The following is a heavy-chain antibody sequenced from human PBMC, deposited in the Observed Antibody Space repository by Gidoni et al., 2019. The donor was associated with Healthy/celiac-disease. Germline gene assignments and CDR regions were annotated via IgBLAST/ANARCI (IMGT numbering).Heavy chain of an antibody. Sequence: EVQLLESGGGLVQPGGSLRLSCDASGFTFSSYAMSWVRQAPVKGLEWVSAISGSGGSTYYADSVKGRFTISRDNSKNTLYLQMNSLRAEDTAVYYCAKVDYYDSSGFDYWGQETLVTVSS. CDR2: ISGSGGST. CDR3: AKVDYYDSSGFDY. CDR1: GFTFSSYA. D-gene: IGHD3-22*01. V-gene: IGHV3-23*01. J-gene: IGHJ4*02.